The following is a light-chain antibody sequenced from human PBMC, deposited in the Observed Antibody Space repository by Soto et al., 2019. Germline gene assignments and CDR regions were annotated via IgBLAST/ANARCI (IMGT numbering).Light chain of an antibody. CDR1: QTFSGSY. V-gene: IGKV3-20*01. J-gene: IGKJ1*01. Sequence: EIFLTQSPDTLSLSPGERATLSCRASQTFSGSYLAWYQQKPGQAPRLLIYGASSRATGIPDRFSGSGSGTDFTLTISRPEPEDFAVYYCQQYGSSPWTFGQGTKVDIK. CDR2: GAS. CDR3: QQYGSSPWT.